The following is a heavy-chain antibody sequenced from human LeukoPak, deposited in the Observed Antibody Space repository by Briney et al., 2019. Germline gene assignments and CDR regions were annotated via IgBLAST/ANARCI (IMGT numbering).Heavy chain of an antibody. V-gene: IGHV4-59*01. CDR3: ARWWSCGGDCYLLDS. J-gene: IGHJ4*02. CDR2: VLYSGST. D-gene: IGHD2-21*02. Sequence: SETLSLTSTVSGGSISGYYWSWIRQPPAKGLEWIGHVLYSGSTTYDPSLKGRVTISVDTSKNQFSLKLSSVTAADTAVYYCARWWSCGGDCYLLDSWGQGTLVTVSS. CDR1: GGSISGYY.